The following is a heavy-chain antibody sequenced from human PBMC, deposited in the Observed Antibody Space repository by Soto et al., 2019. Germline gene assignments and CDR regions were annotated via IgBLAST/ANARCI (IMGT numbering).Heavy chain of an antibody. Sequence: ASVKVSCKASGYTFTSYYMHWVRQAPGQGLEWMGIINPNSGGTNYAQKFQGRVTMTRDTSISTAYMELSRLRSDDTAVYYCARGLVDYDFWSGYSRNWFDPWGQGTLVTVSS. D-gene: IGHD3-3*01. CDR1: GYTFTSYY. CDR2: INPNSGGT. J-gene: IGHJ5*02. CDR3: ARGLVDYDFWSGYSRNWFDP. V-gene: IGHV1-2*02.